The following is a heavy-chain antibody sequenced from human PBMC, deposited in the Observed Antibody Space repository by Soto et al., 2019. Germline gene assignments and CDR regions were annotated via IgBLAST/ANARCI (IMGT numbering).Heavy chain of an antibody. Sequence: VQLVQSGAEVKEPGASVTVTCKASCYTFINFGITWVRQAPGQELEWVGWISTAKGFTTYGEKFKGRVTMTAHTATNSTYMGLSSLTSDDTSVLYCARDRDCGTGGNCHREWYFDYWGRFTLVTVS. CDR2: ISTAKGFT. CDR1: CYTFINFG. J-gene: IGHJ2*01. V-gene: IGHV1-18*01. CDR3: ARDRDCGTGGNCHREWYFDY. D-gene: IGHD2-8*02.